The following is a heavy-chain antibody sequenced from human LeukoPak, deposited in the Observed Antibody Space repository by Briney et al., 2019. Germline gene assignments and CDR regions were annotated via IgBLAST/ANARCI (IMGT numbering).Heavy chain of an antibody. V-gene: IGHV3-21*01. Sequence: GGSLRLSCAASGFTFSRYSMNWVRQAPGKGLEWVSSISSSSSYIYYADSVKGRFTISRDNAKNSLYLQMNSLRAEDTAVYYCARDVDYYDSSGLEPFDYWGQGTLVTVSS. CDR1: GFTFSRYS. CDR3: ARDVDYYDSSGLEPFDY. D-gene: IGHD3-22*01. J-gene: IGHJ4*02. CDR2: ISSSSSYI.